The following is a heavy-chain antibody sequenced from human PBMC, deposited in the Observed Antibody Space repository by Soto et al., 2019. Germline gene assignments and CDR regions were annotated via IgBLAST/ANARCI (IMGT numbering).Heavy chain of an antibody. CDR3: AIDIETRITIFGGVPNYGMDV. J-gene: IGHJ6*02. CDR1: GYTFTSYY. D-gene: IGHD3-3*01. V-gene: IGHV1-46*01. CDR2: INPSGGST. Sequence: VASVKVSCKASGYTFTSYYMHWVRQAPGQGLEWMGIINPSGGSTSYAQKFQGRVTMTRDTSTSTVYMELSSLRSEDTAVYYCAIDIETRITIFGGVPNYGMDVWGQVTTVTVSS.